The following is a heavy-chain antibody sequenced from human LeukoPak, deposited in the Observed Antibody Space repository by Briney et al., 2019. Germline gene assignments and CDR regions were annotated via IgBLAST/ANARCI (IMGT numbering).Heavy chain of an antibody. CDR2: INSSSSTI. CDR3: ARALILFTGRDFGY. D-gene: IGHD3/OR15-3a*01. Sequence: GGSLRLSCAASGFTFSSYSMNWVRQVPGKGLEWVSYINSSSSTIYYADSVKGRFTISRDNAKNSLYLQMNSLRAEDTAVYYCARALILFTGRDFGYWGQGTLVTVSS. CDR1: GFTFSSYS. V-gene: IGHV3-48*04. J-gene: IGHJ4*02.